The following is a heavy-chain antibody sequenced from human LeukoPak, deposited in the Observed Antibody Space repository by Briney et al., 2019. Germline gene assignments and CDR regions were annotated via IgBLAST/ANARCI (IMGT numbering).Heavy chain of an antibody. D-gene: IGHD1-26*01. J-gene: IGHJ4*02. V-gene: IGHV3-30*18. CDR3: ANGSYLDY. CDR2: ISYDGSNK. Sequence: GGSLRLSCAASGFTFSSYGMHWVRQAPGKGLEWVAVISYDGSNKYYADSVKGRFTISRDNSKNTLYLQMNSLGAEDTAVYYCANGSYLDYWGQGTLVTVSS. CDR1: GFTFSSYG.